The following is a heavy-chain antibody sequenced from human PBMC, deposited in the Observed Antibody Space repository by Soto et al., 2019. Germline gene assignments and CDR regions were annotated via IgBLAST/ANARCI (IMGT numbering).Heavy chain of an antibody. CDR3: ARGIIANGPFPSFDH. V-gene: IGHV4-34*01. CDR2: IIHSGST. D-gene: IGHD2-8*01. Sequence: SETLSLTCAVSGGSFSGYSWTWIRQPPGKGLEWIGEIIHSGSTKYNPSLKSRVTVSVDTSKNHFSLSLTSVTAADTAVYYCARGIIANGPFPSFDHWGQGALVTVSS. CDR1: GGSFSGYS. J-gene: IGHJ4*02.